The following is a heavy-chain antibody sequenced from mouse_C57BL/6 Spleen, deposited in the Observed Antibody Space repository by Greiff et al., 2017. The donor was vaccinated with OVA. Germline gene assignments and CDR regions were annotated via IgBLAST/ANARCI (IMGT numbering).Heavy chain of an antibody. CDR2: IYPGDGDT. J-gene: IGHJ4*01. D-gene: IGHD1-1*01. Sequence: VQLQQSGAELVKPGASVKISCKASGYAFSSYWMNWVKQRPGKGLEWIGQIYPGDGDTNYNGKFKGKATLTADTSSSTAYMQLSSLTSEDSAVDVCARSYYGRLYAMDYWGQGTSVTVSS. V-gene: IGHV1-80*01. CDR3: ARSYYGRLYAMDY. CDR1: GYAFSSYW.